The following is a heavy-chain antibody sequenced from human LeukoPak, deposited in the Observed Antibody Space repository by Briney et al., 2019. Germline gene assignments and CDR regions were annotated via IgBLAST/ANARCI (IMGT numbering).Heavy chain of an antibody. J-gene: IGHJ6*02. V-gene: IGHV3-49*04. D-gene: IGHD4-23*01. CDR2: IRSKASGGTT. Sequence: PARSLTLSCTGSGFIFGDHAMAWVRQAPKKGLEWVGFIRSKASGGTTEYAASVKGRFTISRDDSRGIAYLEMNSLKTEDTAVYYCARGPILLWLHNGMDVWGQGTTVTVSS. CDR1: GFIFGDHA. CDR3: ARGPILLWLHNGMDV.